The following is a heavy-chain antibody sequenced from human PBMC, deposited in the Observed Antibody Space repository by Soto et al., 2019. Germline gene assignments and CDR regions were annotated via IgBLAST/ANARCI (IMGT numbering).Heavy chain of an antibody. J-gene: IGHJ3*02. Sequence: PSETLSLTCTVSGGSISSYYWGWIRQPPGKGLEWIGYIYYSGSTNYNPSLKSRVTISVDTSKNQFSLKLSSVTAADTAVYYCARAPSWYDRDAFDIWGQGTMVTVSS. CDR1: GGSISSYY. CDR2: IYYSGST. V-gene: IGHV4-59*01. CDR3: ARAPSWYDRDAFDI. D-gene: IGHD3-22*01.